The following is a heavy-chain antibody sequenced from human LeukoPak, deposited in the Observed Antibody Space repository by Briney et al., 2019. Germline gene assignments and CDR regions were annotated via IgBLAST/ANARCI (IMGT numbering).Heavy chain of an antibody. D-gene: IGHD3-22*01. V-gene: IGHV3-74*01. CDR2: INSDGSST. CDR3: ASGYYDSSGYFWY. CDR1: GFTFIRYW. Sequence: GGSLRLSCPASGFTFIRYWIHWVRQAPGKGLVWVSRINSDGSSTSYADSVKGRFTISRDNAKNTLYLQMNGLRAEDTAVYYCASGYYDSSGYFWYWGQGTLVTVCS. J-gene: IGHJ4*02.